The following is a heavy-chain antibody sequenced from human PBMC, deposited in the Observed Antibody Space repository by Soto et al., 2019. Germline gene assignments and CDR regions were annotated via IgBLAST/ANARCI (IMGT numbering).Heavy chain of an antibody. J-gene: IGHJ4*02. Sequence: SLIKSLPWTVACGSMSSSYYWTWIRQSPGKGLEWIGYIYYSGSTNYNPTLKSRVTISVDTSKNQFSLKLSSVTAADTAVYYCARGGLVGATSDYWGQGTLVTVSS. CDR1: CGSMSSSYY. CDR3: ARGGLVGATSDY. D-gene: IGHD1-26*01. V-gene: IGHV4-59*01. CDR2: IYYSGST.